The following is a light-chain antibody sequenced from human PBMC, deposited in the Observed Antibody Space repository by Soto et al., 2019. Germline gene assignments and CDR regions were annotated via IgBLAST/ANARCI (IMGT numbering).Light chain of an antibody. Sequence: QSALTQPASVSGSPGQSIAISCTGTSSDVGAYNFVSWYQRHPGKAPKLMIYEVSNRPSGVSNRFSGSKSGNTASLTVSGLKAEDEAEYYCSSYTTSSTLVFGGGTKLTVL. CDR3: SSYTTSSTLV. V-gene: IGLV2-14*01. CDR2: EVS. CDR1: SSDVGAYNF. J-gene: IGLJ2*01.